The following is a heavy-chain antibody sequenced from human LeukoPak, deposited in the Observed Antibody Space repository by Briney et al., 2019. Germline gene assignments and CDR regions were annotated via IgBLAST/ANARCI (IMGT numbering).Heavy chain of an antibody. J-gene: IGHJ4*02. D-gene: IGHD6-6*01. Sequence: SETLSLTCSVSGGSISSNDYYWDWIRQPPGMGLEYIGSIYYSGSTYYNPSLRSRVTISVDTSKNQFSLKLSSVTAADTAVYYCARHRGSSSLFDYWGQGTLVTVSS. CDR2: IYYSGST. CDR1: GGSISSNDYY. CDR3: ARHRGSSSLFDY. V-gene: IGHV4-39*01.